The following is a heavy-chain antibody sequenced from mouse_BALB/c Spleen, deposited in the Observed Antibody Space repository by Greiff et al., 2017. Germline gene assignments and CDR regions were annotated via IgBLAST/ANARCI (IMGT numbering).Heavy chain of an antibody. Sequence: ESGPGLVKPSQSLSLTCSVTGYSITSGYYWNWIRQFPGNKLEWMGYISYDGSNNYNPSLKNRISITRDTSKNQFFLKLNSVTTEDTATYYCARGGNYPHYFDYWGQGTTLTVSS. V-gene: IGHV3-6*02. J-gene: IGHJ2*01. CDR2: ISYDGSN. D-gene: IGHD2-1*01. CDR3: ARGGNYPHYFDY. CDR1: GYSITSGYY.